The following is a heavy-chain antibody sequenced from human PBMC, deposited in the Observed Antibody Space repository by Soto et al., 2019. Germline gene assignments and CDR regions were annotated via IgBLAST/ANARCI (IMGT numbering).Heavy chain of an antibody. D-gene: IGHD3-3*01. CDR2: IYWDDDK. CDR3: AHRVLRTVFGLVTTTAIYFDF. CDR1: GFSLTTSGVG. V-gene: IGHV2-5*02. Sequence: QITLNESGPTQVKPRQTLTLTCTFSGFSLTTSGVGVGWIRQSPGKAPEWLALIYWDDDKRYSPSLKSRLTTTKDTSKSPVVLTMADLDAADTATYYCAHRVLRTVFGLVTTTAIYFDFWGQGTPVAVSS. J-gene: IGHJ4*02.